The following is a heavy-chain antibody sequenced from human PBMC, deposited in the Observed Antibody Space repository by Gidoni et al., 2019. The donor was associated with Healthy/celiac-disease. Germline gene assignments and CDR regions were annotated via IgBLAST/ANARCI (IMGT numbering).Heavy chain of an antibody. J-gene: IGHJ6*02. Sequence: EVQLVQSGAEVKKPGESLKISCKGSGYSFTSYWSGWVRQMPGKGLEWMGIICPGYSDTRYSPSFQGQFTISADKSISTSYLQLSSLKASDTAMYYCARVTASGFYYYYGMDVLGQGTTVTVSS. V-gene: IGHV5-51*01. CDR3: ARVTASGFYYYYGMDV. CDR1: GYSFTSYW. CDR2: ICPGYSDT. D-gene: IGHD2-21*02.